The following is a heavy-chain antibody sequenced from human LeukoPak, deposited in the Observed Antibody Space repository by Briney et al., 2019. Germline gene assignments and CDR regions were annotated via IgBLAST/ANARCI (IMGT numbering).Heavy chain of an antibody. J-gene: IGHJ1*01. D-gene: IGHD1-7*01. Sequence: SETLSLTCTVSGGSISSYYWSWIRQPPGKGLEWIGYIYYRGNTNYNPSLKSRVTISVDTSKNQFSLKLSSVIAADTAVYYCARDENYLFQHWGQGTLVTVSS. CDR1: GGSISSYY. CDR2: IYYRGNT. V-gene: IGHV4-59*01. CDR3: ARDENYLFQH.